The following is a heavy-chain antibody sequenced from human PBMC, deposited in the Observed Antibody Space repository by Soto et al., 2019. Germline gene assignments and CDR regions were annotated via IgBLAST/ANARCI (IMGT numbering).Heavy chain of an antibody. Sequence: SETLSLTCTVSGGSISSSSYYWGWIRQPPGKGLEWIGSIYYSGSTYYNPSLKSRVTISVDTSKNQFSLKLSSVTAADTAVYYCARMYSSSSGDWFDPWGQGTRVTFSS. J-gene: IGHJ5*02. V-gene: IGHV4-39*01. CDR1: GGSISSSSYY. CDR3: ARMYSSSSGDWFDP. CDR2: IYYSGST. D-gene: IGHD6-6*01.